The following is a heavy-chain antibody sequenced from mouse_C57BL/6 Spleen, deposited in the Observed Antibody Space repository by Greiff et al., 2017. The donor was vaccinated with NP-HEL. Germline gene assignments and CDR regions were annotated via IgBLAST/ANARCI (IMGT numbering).Heavy chain of an antibody. CDR1: GYTFTSYW. V-gene: IGHV1-55*01. CDR3: ARDTMVTTGYFDV. D-gene: IGHD2-2*01. J-gene: IGHJ1*03. Sequence: QVQLQQPGAELVKPGASVKMSCKASGYTFTSYWITWVKQRPGQGLEWIGDIYPGSGSTNYNEKFKSKATLTVDTSSSTAYMQLSSLTSEDAAVYYCARDTMVTTGYFDVWGTGTTVTVSS. CDR2: IYPGSGST.